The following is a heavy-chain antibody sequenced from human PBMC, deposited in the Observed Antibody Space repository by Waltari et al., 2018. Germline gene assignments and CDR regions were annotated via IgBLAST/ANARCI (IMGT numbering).Heavy chain of an antibody. CDR3: ARDFTGSGSYRY. CDR2: IYYSGST. D-gene: IGHD3-10*01. CDR1: GGSIRSSSYY. J-gene: IGHJ4*02. V-gene: IGHV4-39*07. Sequence: QLQLQESGPGLVKPSETLSLTCTVSGGSIRSSSYYWGWIRQPPGKGLEWIGSIYYSGSTYYNPSLKSRVTISVDTSKNQFSLKLSSVTAADTAVYYCARDFTGSGSYRYWGQGTLVTVSS.